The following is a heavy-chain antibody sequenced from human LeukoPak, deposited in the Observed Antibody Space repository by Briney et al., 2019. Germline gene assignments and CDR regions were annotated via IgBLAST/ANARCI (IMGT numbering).Heavy chain of an antibody. CDR3: ARDRIVGASHFDY. CDR1: GYTFTSYG. CDR2: ISAYNGNT. V-gene: IGHV1-18*01. D-gene: IGHD1-26*01. J-gene: IGHJ4*02. Sequence: ASVKVSCKASGYTFTSYGISWVRQAPGQGLEWMGWISAYNGNTNYAQKLQGRVTMTTDTSTSTAHMELRSLRSDDTAVYYCARDRIVGASHFDYWGQGTLVTVSS.